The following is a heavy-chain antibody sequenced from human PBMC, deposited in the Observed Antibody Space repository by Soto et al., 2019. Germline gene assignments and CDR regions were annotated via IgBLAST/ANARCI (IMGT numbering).Heavy chain of an antibody. D-gene: IGHD3-22*01. CDR3: ARGYYYDSSGYYYVGAFDI. J-gene: IGHJ3*02. CDR1: GGTFSSYT. CDR2: IIPILGIA. Sequence: QVQLVQSGAEVKKPGSSVKVSCKASGGTFSSYTISWVRQAPGQGLEWMGRIIPILGIANYAQKFQGRVTITADKSTSTAYMELSSLRSEDTAVYYCARGYYYDSSGYYYVGAFDIWGQGTMVTVSS. V-gene: IGHV1-69*02.